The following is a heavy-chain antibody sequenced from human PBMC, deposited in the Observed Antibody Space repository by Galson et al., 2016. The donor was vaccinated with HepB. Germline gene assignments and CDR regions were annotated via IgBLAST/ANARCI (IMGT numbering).Heavy chain of an antibody. J-gene: IGHJ4*02. CDR1: RGSINNYF. D-gene: IGHD3-3*01. Sequence: SETLSLTCTVSRGSINNYFWNWIRQPAGRGLEWIGRIFRNGTTNYSPSLKSRLTMSIETSQNQFSLKLSSVTAADTAVYYCAAAVTYDFWSGYNFDHWGQGTLVTVSS. V-gene: IGHV4-4*07. CDR3: AAAVTYDFWSGYNFDH. CDR2: IFRNGTT.